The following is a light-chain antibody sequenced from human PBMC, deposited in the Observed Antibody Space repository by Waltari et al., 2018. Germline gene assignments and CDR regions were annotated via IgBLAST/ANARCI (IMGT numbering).Light chain of an antibody. J-gene: IGLJ2*01. CDR1: STDLGHYNY. CDR3: SSSTSSSTYVI. CDR2: EVS. V-gene: IGLV2-14*01. Sequence: QSALTQPASVSESPGQSITISCTGTSTDLGHYNYVSWYRRHPGEAPKLILYEVSNRPSGVSNRFSGSKSGNTASLTISGLQAEDEADYYCSSSTSSSTYVIFGGGTKLTVL.